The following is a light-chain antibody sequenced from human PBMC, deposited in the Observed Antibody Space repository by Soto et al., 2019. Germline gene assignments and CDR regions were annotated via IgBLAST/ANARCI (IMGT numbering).Light chain of an antibody. Sequence: AIRMTQSPSSFSASTGDRVTITCRASQGISSYLAWYQQKPGKAPKSLIYAASSLQNGVPAHFTGSGSGTDFTLTISRLQPEDFATYYCQQYYSYPPTFGQGTRLEIK. J-gene: IGKJ5*01. CDR3: QQYYSYPPT. V-gene: IGKV1-8*01. CDR2: AAS. CDR1: QGISSY.